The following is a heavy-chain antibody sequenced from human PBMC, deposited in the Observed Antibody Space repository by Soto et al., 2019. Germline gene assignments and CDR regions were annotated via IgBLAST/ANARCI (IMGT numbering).Heavy chain of an antibody. CDR1: GIMFNNYA. CDR3: AKGLYYYDSSGYRLFDY. CDR2: VSVSGGTT. D-gene: IGHD3-22*01. Sequence: LRLSFAASGIMFNNYAMSWVRQAPGKGLEWVSTVSVSGGTTYYADSLKGRFTISRDNSKKTVYLQMNRLRADDTAIYYCAKGLYYYDSSGYRLFDYWGQGTLVTVPQ. V-gene: IGHV3-23*01. J-gene: IGHJ4*02.